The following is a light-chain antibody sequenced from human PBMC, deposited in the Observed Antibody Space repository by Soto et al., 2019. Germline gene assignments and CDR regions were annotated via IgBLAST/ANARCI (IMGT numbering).Light chain of an antibody. V-gene: IGKV3-20*01. CDR3: HQYDMSPPYT. Sequence: EIVLTRSPGTLSLSPGERATLSCRASQSVSSTYLAWYQQKPGQAPRLLIYGASNKATGIPDRFSGSGSGTDFTLTISRLEPEDFAVYYCHQYDMSPPYTFGQGTKLEIK. J-gene: IGKJ2*01. CDR1: QSVSSTY. CDR2: GAS.